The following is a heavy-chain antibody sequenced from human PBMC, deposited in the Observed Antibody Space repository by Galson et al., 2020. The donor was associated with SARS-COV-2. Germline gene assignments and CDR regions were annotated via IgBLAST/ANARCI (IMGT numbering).Heavy chain of an antibody. CDR2: IIPLFGAA. Sequence: GASVKVSCKASGGTFSSYEINWVRQAPGQGLEWMGGIIPLFGAANYAQKFQGRVTFTADESTSTAYMELSSLRSEDTAVYFCAREAQLRHFDWLVQGEVWFDPWGQGTLVTVSS. D-gene: IGHD3-9*01. CDR1: GGTFSSYE. J-gene: IGHJ5*02. CDR3: AREAQLRHFDWLVQGEVWFDP. V-gene: IGHV1-69*13.